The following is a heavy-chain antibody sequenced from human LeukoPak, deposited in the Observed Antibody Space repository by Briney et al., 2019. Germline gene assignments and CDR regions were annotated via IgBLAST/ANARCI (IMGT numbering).Heavy chain of an antibody. CDR1: GSPFTGYY. CDR2: INTNSGGT. Sequence: ASVKVSCKSSGSPFTGYYIHWVRQAPGQGLEGMGWINTNSGGTSYAQKFKGRITMTRDTSISTAYIELSRLRSDDTAVYYCARDSGYPYYFDYWGLGTLVTVSS. V-gene: IGHV1-2*02. J-gene: IGHJ4*02. CDR3: ARDSGYPYYFDY. D-gene: IGHD3-22*01.